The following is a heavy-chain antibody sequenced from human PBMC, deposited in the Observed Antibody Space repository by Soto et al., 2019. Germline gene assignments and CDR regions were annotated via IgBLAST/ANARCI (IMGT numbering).Heavy chain of an antibody. J-gene: IGHJ5*02. D-gene: IGHD3-3*01. CDR3: ARGDPPRSDFWSGYYH. CDR2: IIPIFGTA. CDR1: GGTFSSYA. Sequence: QVQLVQSGAEVKKPGSSVKVSCKASGGTFSSYAISWVRQAPGQGLEWMGGIIPIFGTANYAQKFQGRVTITADKSTSTAYMELSSLRSEDTAVYYCARGDPPRSDFWSGYYHWGQGTLVTVSS. V-gene: IGHV1-69*06.